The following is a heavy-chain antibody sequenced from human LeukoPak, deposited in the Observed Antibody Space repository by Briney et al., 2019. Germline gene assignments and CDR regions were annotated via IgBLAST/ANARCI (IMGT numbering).Heavy chain of an antibody. CDR3: AKATGYLL. Sequence: PGGSLRLSCAASGFTFDSHFFNWVRQAPGKGLEWVSTISNSDGTTYYADSVKGRFTISRDDSENTLSLQMNSLRAEDTAVYYCAKATGYLLWGQGTLVTVSS. CDR1: GFTFDSHF. CDR2: ISNSDGTT. D-gene: IGHD1-14*01. J-gene: IGHJ4*02. V-gene: IGHV3-23*01.